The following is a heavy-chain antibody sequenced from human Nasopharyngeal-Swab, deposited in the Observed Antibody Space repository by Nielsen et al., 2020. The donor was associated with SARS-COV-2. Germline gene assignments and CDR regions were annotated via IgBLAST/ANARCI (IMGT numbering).Heavy chain of an antibody. CDR3: ARGLSNGWPWPLDY. CDR1: GYTFTSYD. V-gene: IGHV1-8*01. J-gene: IGHJ4*02. D-gene: IGHD6-19*01. Sequence: ASVKVSCKASGYTFTSYDINWVRQATGQGLEWMGWMNPNSGNTGYAQKFQGRVTMTRNTSISTAYMELSSLRSEDTAVYYCARGLSNGWPWPLDYWGQGTLVTVSS. CDR2: MNPNSGNT.